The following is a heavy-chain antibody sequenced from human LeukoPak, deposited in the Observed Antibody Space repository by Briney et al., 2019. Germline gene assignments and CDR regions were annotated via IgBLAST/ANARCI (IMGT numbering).Heavy chain of an antibody. J-gene: IGHJ4*02. CDR2: AYYRSKWYN. V-gene: IGHV6-1*01. CDR3: ARAMRIAAAGTFYFDY. D-gene: IGHD6-25*01. Sequence: SQTLSLTCAISGDSVSSNSAAWNWIRQSPSSGLEWLGRAYYRSKWYNDYAVSVKSRITINPDTSKNQFSLQLNSVTPEDTAVYYCARAMRIAAAGTFYFDYWGQGTLVTVSS. CDR1: GDSVSSNSAA.